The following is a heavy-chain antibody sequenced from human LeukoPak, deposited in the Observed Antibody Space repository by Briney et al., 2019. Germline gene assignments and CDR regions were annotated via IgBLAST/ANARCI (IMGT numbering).Heavy chain of an antibody. CDR2: IRSKAYGGTT. J-gene: IGHJ4*02. V-gene: IGHV3-49*02. Sequence: WIRQAPGKGLEWVGFIRSKAYGGTTEYAASVKGRFTISRDDSKSIAYLQMNSLKTEDTAVYYCTTTAYGDNIDYWGQGTLVTVSS. D-gene: IGHD4-17*01. CDR3: TTTAYGDNIDY.